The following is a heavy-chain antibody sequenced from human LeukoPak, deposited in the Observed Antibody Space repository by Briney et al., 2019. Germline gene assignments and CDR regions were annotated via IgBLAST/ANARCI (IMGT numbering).Heavy chain of an antibody. D-gene: IGHD6-6*01. CDR2: IWYDGSNK. J-gene: IGHJ4*02. Sequence: PGGSLRLSCAASGFTFSSYGMHWVRQAPGKGLEWVAVIWYDGSNKYYADSVKGRFTISRDNAKNSLYLQMNSLRAEDTAVYYCARSRIAASPFDYWGQGTLVTVSS. V-gene: IGHV3-33*01. CDR3: ARSRIAASPFDY. CDR1: GFTFSSYG.